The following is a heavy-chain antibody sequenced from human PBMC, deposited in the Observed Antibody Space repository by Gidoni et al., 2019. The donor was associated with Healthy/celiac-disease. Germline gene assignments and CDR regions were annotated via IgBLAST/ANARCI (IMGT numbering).Heavy chain of an antibody. CDR1: GFTFSNAW. V-gene: IGHV3-15*01. Sequence: EVQLVESGGGLVKPGGSLRLSCAASGFTFSNAWMSWVRQPPGKGLEWVGRIKSKADGGTTDYAAPVKGRFTISRDDSTHTLYLQMNSLKTEDTAVYYCTTEPSGWYGYYWGQGTLVTVSS. J-gene: IGHJ4*02. D-gene: IGHD6-19*01. CDR2: IKSKADGGTT. CDR3: TTEPSGWYGYY.